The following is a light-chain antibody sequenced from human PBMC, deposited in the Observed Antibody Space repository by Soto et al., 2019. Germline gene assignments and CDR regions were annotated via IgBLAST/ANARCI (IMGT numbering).Light chain of an antibody. CDR3: QQYNNWWT. V-gene: IGKV3-15*01. J-gene: IGKJ1*01. Sequence: EIVMTQSPATLSVSPGERATLSCRASQGVSSSLAWYQQKPGQAPRLLIYGASTRATGVPARFSGSGSETEFTLTISSLQSEDSAVYYCQQYNNWWTFGQGTKGEIK. CDR1: QGVSSS. CDR2: GAS.